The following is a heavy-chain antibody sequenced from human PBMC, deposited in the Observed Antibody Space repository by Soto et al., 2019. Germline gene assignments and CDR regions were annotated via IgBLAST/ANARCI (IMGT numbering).Heavy chain of an antibody. V-gene: IGHV3-74*01. CDR1: GFTFSSHW. J-gene: IGHJ3*02. CDR2: IGSDGSRT. D-gene: IGHD2-21*01. Sequence: EVQLVESGGGLVQPGGSLRLSCVASGFTFSSHWMHWVRQAPGKGLVWVSRIGSDGSRTNYADSVKGRFAIFRDNAKNTVYLQMNSLRAEETAVYYCARRVMGAYGLDIWGQGTMVTVSS. CDR3: ARRVMGAYGLDI.